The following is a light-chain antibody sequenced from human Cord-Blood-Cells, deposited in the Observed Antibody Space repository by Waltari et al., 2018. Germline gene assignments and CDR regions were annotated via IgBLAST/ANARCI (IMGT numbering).Light chain of an antibody. J-gene: IGLJ1*01. Sequence: QSALTQPASVSGSPGQSITISCTGTSSDGGGYNYASWYQQHPGKAPKLMIYDVIKRPSGVSNRFSGSKSGNTASLTISGLQAEDEADYYCSSYTSSSTYVFGTGTKVTVL. CDR3: SSYTSSSTYV. CDR2: DVI. CDR1: SSDGGGYNY. V-gene: IGLV2-14*01.